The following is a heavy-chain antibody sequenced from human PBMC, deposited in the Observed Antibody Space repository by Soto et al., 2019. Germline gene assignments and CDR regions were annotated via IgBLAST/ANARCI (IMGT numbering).Heavy chain of an antibody. CDR1: GGTISSYA. J-gene: IGHJ1*01. CDR3: AGPMGGSYYVYFHH. CDR2: IIPIFGTA. D-gene: IGHD1-26*01. Sequence: QVQLVQSGAEVKKAGSSVKISCKASGGTISSYAISWVRQAPGQGLEWMGGIIPIFGTANYAQKFQGRVTITADESTSTAYMELSSLRSEDTAVYYCAGPMGGSYYVYFHHWGQGTLVTVSS. V-gene: IGHV1-69*01.